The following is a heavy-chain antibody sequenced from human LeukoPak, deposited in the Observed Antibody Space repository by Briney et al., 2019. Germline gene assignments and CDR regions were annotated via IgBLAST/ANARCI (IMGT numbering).Heavy chain of an antibody. J-gene: IGHJ4*02. V-gene: IGHV3-64*01. CDR1: GFTFSSYA. CDR3: AKDSYYDSSGYPDY. Sequence: PGGSLRLSCAASGFTFSSYAMHWVRQAPRKGLEYVSAISSNGGSTYYANSVKGRFTISRDNSKNTLYLQMGSLRAEDMAVYYCAKDSYYDSSGYPDYWGQGTLVTVSS. D-gene: IGHD3-22*01. CDR2: ISSNGGST.